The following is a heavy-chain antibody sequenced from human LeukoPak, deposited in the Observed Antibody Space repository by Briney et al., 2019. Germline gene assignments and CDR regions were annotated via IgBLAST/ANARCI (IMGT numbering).Heavy chain of an antibody. D-gene: IGHD3-22*01. V-gene: IGHV3-53*04. CDR1: GFTVSSNY. CDR2: IYSGGST. CDR3: ASSTPRYYDSSGSPFDY. Sequence: GGSLRLSCAASGFTVSSNYMSWVRQAPGKGLEWVSVIYSGGSTYYADSVKGRFTISRHNSKNTLYLQMNSLRAEDTAVYYCASSTPRYYDSSGSPFDYWGQGTLVTVSS. J-gene: IGHJ4*02.